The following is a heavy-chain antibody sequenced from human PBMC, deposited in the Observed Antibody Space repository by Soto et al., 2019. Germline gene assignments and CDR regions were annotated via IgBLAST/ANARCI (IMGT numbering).Heavy chain of an antibody. J-gene: IGHJ5*02. CDR2: INPNSGGT. V-gene: IGHV1-2*04. Sequence: ASVKVSCKASGYTFTGYYMHWVRQAPGQGLEWMGWINPNSGGTNYAQKFQGWVTMTRDTSLSTAYMELSRLRSDDTAVYYCARALLSSWYFADWQTFDPGGQGTMVTVYS. CDR1: GYTFTGYY. D-gene: IGHD6-13*01. CDR3: ARALLSSWYFADWQTFDP.